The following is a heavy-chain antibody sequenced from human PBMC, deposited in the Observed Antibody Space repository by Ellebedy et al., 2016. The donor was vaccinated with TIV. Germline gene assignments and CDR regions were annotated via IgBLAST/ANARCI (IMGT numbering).Heavy chain of an antibody. V-gene: IGHV1-18*04. J-gene: IGHJ6*02. CDR2: INPNKGNT. CDR1: GYTFTTYG. D-gene: IGHD1-26*01. Sequence: AASVKVSCKASGYTFTTYGVSWVRQAPGQGLEWMGWINPNKGNTIYAQNLQDRLTMTTDASTSPAYMELRSLRSDDTAEYFCARDRFIVPGTRAYYGMDVWGQGTTVTVS. CDR3: ARDRFIVPGTRAYYGMDV.